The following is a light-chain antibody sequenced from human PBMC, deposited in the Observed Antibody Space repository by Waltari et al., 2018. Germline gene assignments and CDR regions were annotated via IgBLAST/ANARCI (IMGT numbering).Light chain of an antibody. CDR3: QQYGSSVYT. V-gene: IGKV3-20*01. CDR1: QSVSNSY. CDR2: GAS. Sequence: EIVLTQSPGTLSLSPGESATLSCRASQSVSNSYLAWYQQKPGQAPRLLIYGASRKATGIPDRFGGSGSGTDFTLTISRLEPEDFAVYYCQQYGSSVYTFGQGTKVEIK. J-gene: IGKJ2*01.